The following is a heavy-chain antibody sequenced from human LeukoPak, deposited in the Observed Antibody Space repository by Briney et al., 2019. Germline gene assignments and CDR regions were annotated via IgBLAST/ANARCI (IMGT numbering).Heavy chain of an antibody. CDR3: ARLRGYGDYFDY. D-gene: IGHD3-16*01. CDR2: IKQDGSEK. V-gene: IGHV3-7*01. Sequence: GGSLRLPCAASGFTFSSYWMSWVRQAPGKGLEWVANIKQDGSEKYYVDSVKGRFTISRDNAKNSLYLQMNCLRAEDTAVYYCARLRGYGDYFDYWGQGTLVTVSS. J-gene: IGHJ4*02. CDR1: GFTFSSYW.